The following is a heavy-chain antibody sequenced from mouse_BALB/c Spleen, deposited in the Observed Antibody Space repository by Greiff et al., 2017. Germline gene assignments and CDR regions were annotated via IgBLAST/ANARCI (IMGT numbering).Heavy chain of an antibody. CDR2: ISSGGGST. Sequence: DVKLMESGGGLVKPGGSLKLSCAASGFAFSSYDMSWVRQTPEKRLEWVAYISSGGGSTYYPDTVKGRFTISRDNAKNTLYLQMSSLKSEDTAMYYCARGTTVVAIDYWGQGTTLTVSS. CDR1: GFAFSSYD. J-gene: IGHJ2*01. D-gene: IGHD1-1*01. CDR3: ARGTTVVAIDY. V-gene: IGHV5-12-1*01.